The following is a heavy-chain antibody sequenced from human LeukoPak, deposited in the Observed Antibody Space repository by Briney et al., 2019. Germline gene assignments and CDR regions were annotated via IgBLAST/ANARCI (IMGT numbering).Heavy chain of an antibody. CDR2: IFYTGST. V-gene: IGHV4-59*08. J-gene: IGHJ6*03. D-gene: IGHD2-2*03. Sequence: SETLSLTCTVSGGSINNYYWSWIRQPPGKGLEWLGYIFYTGSTTYNPSLKSRVTISVDTSKNQFSLKLSSVTAADTAVYYCARHGYCSATSCYYYYYYMDVWGKGTTVTVSS. CDR1: GGSINNYY. CDR3: ARHGYCSATSCYYYYYYMDV.